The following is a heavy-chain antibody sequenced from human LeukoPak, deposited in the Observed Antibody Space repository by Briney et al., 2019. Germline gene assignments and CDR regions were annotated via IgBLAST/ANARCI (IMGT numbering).Heavy chain of an antibody. V-gene: IGHV4-59*01. J-gene: IGHJ6*03. D-gene: IGHD3-10*01. CDR2: IYYSGST. CDR1: GGSISSYY. CDR3: ARVTHYGSGSYHYYYYMDV. Sequence: SETLSLTCTVSGGSISSYYWSWIRQPPGKGLEWIGYIYYSGSTNYNPSLKSRVTISVDTSKNQFSLKLSSVTAADTAVYYCARVTHYGSGSYHYYYYMDVWGKGTTVTISS.